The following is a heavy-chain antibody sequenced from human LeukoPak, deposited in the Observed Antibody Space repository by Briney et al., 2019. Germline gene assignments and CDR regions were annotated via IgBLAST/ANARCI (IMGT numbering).Heavy chain of an antibody. D-gene: IGHD2-2*01. Sequence: PGGSLRLSCAASGFTFSSYGMHWVRQAPGKGLEWVAVISYDGSNKYYADSVKGRFTISRDNSKNTLYLQMNSLRAEDTAVYYCAKVLCSSTSCPIDYWGQGTLVTVSS. CDR3: AKVLCSSTSCPIDY. V-gene: IGHV3-30*18. CDR1: GFTFSSYG. J-gene: IGHJ4*02. CDR2: ISYDGSNK.